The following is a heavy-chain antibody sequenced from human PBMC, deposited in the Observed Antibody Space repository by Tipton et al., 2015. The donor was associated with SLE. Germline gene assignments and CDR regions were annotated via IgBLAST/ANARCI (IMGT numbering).Heavy chain of an antibody. CDR1: GFSISTGYY. V-gene: IGHV4-38-2*02. D-gene: IGHD2-2*01. CDR3: ARDSRYQLTYYYMDV. Sequence: TLSLTCTVSGFSISTGYYWGWIRRPPGKGLEWIGNIYHSGGTYYNPSLKSRVTISLDTSKNQFSLNLSSVTAADTAVYYCARDSRYQLTYYYMDVWGKGTTVTVSS. CDR2: IYHSGGT. J-gene: IGHJ6*03.